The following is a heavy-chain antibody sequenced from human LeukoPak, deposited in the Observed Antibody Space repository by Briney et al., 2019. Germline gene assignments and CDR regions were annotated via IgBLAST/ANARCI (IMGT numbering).Heavy chain of an antibody. V-gene: IGHV4-59*01. Sequence: NPSETLSLTCTVSGGSISSYYWSWIRQPPGKGLEWIGYIYYSGSTNYNPSLKSRVTISVDTSKNQFSLKLSSVTAADTAVYYCAREKQQPGPFDYWGQGTLVTVSS. D-gene: IGHD6-13*01. CDR3: AREKQQPGPFDY. CDR2: IYYSGST. J-gene: IGHJ4*02. CDR1: GGSISSYY.